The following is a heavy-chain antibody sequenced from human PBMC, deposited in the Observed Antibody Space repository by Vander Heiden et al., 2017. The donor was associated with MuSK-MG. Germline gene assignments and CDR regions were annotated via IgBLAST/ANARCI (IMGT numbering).Heavy chain of an antibody. CDR1: GGSISSYY. Sequence: QVQLQESGPGLVKPPETLSLTCTVSGGSISSYYWSWLRQPPGKGLEWIGDIYYSGSTNYNPSLKSRVTISVDTSKNQFALNLSSATAADTAVYYCARGGYTFDSYLDSWGQGTRGTVSA. CDR3: ARGGYTFDSYLDS. CDR2: IYYSGST. V-gene: IGHV4-59*01. J-gene: IGHJ4*02. D-gene: IGHD5-12*01.